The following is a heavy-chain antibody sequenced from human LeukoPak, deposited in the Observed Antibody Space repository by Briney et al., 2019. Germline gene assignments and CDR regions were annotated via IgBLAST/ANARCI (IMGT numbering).Heavy chain of an antibody. CDR3: GRAGSSGTYYYHMDV. V-gene: IGHV1-8*01. CDR2: MNPNSGNR. J-gene: IGHJ6*03. D-gene: IGHD3-10*01. Sequence: GASVKVSCKASGYTFNSCDINWVRQATGQGLEWMGWMNPNSGNRGYAQKFQGRVSMTRNNSINTAYMELSSLTSEDTAVYYCGRAGSSGTYYYHMDVWGKGTTVTVSS. CDR1: GYTFNSCD.